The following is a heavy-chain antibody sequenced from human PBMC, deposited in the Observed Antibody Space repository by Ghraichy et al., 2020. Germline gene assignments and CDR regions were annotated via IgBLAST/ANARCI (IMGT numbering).Heavy chain of an antibody. V-gene: IGHV4-34*01. CDR2: INHSGST. CDR3: ARNIIVGATPTDYFDY. D-gene: IGHD1-26*01. Sequence: SETLSLTCAVYGGSFSGYYWSWIRQPPGKGLEWIGEINHSGSTNYNPSLKSRVTISVDTSKNQFSLKLSSVTAADTAVYYCARNIIVGATPTDYFDYWGQGTLVTVSS. CDR1: GGSFSGYY. J-gene: IGHJ4*02.